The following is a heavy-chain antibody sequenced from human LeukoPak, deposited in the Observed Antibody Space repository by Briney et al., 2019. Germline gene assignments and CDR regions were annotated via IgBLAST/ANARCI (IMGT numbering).Heavy chain of an antibody. D-gene: IGHD2/OR15-2a*01. J-gene: IGHJ5*01. V-gene: IGHV4-4*07. CDR1: GGSISGYY. Sequence: SETLSLTCTVSGGSISGYYWSWIRQPAGKGPDWMGRINTSGTTRYDPSLKSRVTMSVDTSKNQFSLKLTSVTAADTAVYYCARGLSASYDFNWFDSWGQGTLVTVSS. CDR3: ARGLSASYDFNWFDS. CDR2: INTSGTT.